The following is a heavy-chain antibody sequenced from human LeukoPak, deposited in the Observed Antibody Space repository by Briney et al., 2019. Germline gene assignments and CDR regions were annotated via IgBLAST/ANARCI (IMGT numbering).Heavy chain of an antibody. CDR2: IYYSGST. Sequence: KASETLSLTWTVSGGSISSSSYYWGWIRQPPGKGLEWIGSIYYSGSTYYNPSLKSRVTISVDTSKNQFSLKLSSVTAADTAVYYCASSPGAARPLHYYYMDVWGKGTTVTVSS. CDR1: GGSISSSSYY. J-gene: IGHJ6*03. V-gene: IGHV4-39*01. D-gene: IGHD6-6*01. CDR3: ASSPGAARPLHYYYMDV.